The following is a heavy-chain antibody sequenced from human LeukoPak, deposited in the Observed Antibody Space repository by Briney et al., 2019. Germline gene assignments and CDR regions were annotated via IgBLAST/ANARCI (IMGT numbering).Heavy chain of an antibody. Sequence: GGSLRLSCAASGFTFSSYWMHWVRQAPGKGLVWVSRINSDGSSTSYADSVKGRFTISRDNAKNTPYLQMNSLRAEDTAVYYCARDSPNWSGYYYYYGMDVWGQGTTVTVSS. CDR2: INSDGSST. CDR1: GFTFSSYW. J-gene: IGHJ6*02. V-gene: IGHV3-74*01. D-gene: IGHD3-3*01. CDR3: ARDSPNWSGYYYYYGMDV.